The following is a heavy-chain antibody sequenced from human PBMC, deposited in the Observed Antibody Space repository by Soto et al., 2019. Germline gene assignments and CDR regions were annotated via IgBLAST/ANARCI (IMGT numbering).Heavy chain of an antibody. V-gene: IGHV3-74*01. CDR3: VRTSLVVAAATREDY. CDR1: GFTFSSYW. J-gene: IGHJ4*02. D-gene: IGHD2-15*01. CDR2: INSDGSST. Sequence: EVQLVESGGGLVQPGGSLRLSCAASGFTFSSYWMHWVRQAPGKGLVWVSRINSDGSSTSYADSVKGRFTISRDNANNTLYLQMNSLRAADTAVYYCVRTSLVVAAATREDYWGQGTLVTVSS.